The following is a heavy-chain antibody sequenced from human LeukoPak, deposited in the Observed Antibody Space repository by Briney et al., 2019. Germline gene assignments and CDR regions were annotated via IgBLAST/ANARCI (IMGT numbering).Heavy chain of an antibody. D-gene: IGHD1-26*01. CDR3: ARDLFAKVGATTTDFDY. CDR2: INPSGGST. CDR1: GYTFTSYY. J-gene: IGHJ4*02. Sequence: ASVKVSCKASGYTFTSYYMHWVRRAPGQGLEWMGIINPSGGSTSYAQKFQGRVTMTRDTSTSTVYMELSSLRSEDTAVYYCARDLFAKVGATTTDFDYWGQGTLVTVSS. V-gene: IGHV1-46*01.